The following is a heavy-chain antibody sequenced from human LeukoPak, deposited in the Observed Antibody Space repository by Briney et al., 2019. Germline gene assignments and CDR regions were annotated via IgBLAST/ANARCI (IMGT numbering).Heavy chain of an antibody. CDR2: INPNSGGT. CDR3: ARVDFWSGLFDY. D-gene: IGHD3-3*01. V-gene: IGHV1-2*06. Sequence: ASVNVSCKASGYTFTGYYMHWVRQAPGQGLEWMGRINPNSGGTNYAQKFQGRVTMTRDTSISTAYMELSRLRSDDTAVYYCARVDFWSGLFDYWGQGTLVTVSS. J-gene: IGHJ4*02. CDR1: GYTFTGYY.